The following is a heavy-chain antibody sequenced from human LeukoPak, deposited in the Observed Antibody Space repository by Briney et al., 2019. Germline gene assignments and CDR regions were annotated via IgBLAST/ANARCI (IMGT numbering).Heavy chain of an antibody. V-gene: IGHV4-39*07. CDR2: IHYSGST. Sequence: SETLSLTCTVSGGSITSSNYYWGWIRQPPGKGLEWIGSIHYSGSTYYNPSLKSRVTISADTSKNQFSLKLSSVTAADTAVYYCAGLAVAGTSDYWGQGTLVTVSS. D-gene: IGHD6-19*01. CDR3: AGLAVAGTSDY. J-gene: IGHJ4*02. CDR1: GGSITSSNYY.